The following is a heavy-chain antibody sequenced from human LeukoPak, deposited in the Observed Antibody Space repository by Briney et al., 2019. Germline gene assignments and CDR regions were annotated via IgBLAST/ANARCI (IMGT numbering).Heavy chain of an antibody. CDR1: GYSLSSGYY. Sequence: SETLSLTCAVSGYSLSSGYYWGWIRQPPGKGLEWIGSIYHSGSTYYNPSLKSRVTISVDTSKNQFSLKLSSVTAADTAMYYCARDGYSYGFSLDYWGQGTLVTVSS. CDR3: ARDGYSYGFSLDY. J-gene: IGHJ4*02. D-gene: IGHD5-18*01. CDR2: IYHSGST. V-gene: IGHV4-38-2*02.